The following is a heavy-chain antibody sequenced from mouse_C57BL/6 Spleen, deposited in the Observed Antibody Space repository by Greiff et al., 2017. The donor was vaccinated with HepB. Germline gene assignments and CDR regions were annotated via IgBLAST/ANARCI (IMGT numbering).Heavy chain of an antibody. CDR3: ARDDYDGGDYFDY. CDR1: GYTFTDYY. J-gene: IGHJ2*01. CDR2: INPNNGGT. D-gene: IGHD2-4*01. Sequence: VQLQQSGPELVKPGASVKISCKASGYTFTDYYMNWVKQSHGKSLEWIGDINPNNGGTSYNQKFKGKATLTVDKSSSKAYMELRSLTSEDSAVYYCARDDYDGGDYFDYWGQGTTLTVSS. V-gene: IGHV1-26*01.